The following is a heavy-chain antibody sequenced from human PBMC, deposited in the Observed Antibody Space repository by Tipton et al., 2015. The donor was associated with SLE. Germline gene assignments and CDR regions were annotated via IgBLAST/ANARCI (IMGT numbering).Heavy chain of an antibody. CDR2: ISSSSSYI. CDR3: ARDYTAMVDYHHYGMDV. D-gene: IGHD5-18*01. V-gene: IGHV3-21*01. Sequence: GSLRLSCAASGFTFSSYSMNWVRQAPGKGLEWVSSISSSSSYIYYADSVKGRFTISRDNAKNSLYLQMNSLRAEDTAVYYCARDYTAMVDYHHYGMDVWGQGTAVTVSS. CDR1: GFTFSSYS. J-gene: IGHJ6*02.